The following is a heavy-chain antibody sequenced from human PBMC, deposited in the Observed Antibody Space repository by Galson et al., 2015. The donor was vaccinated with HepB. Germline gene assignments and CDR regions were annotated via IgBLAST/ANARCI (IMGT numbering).Heavy chain of an antibody. V-gene: IGHV1-69*13. CDR1: GGTFSSYA. D-gene: IGHD3-3*01. J-gene: IGHJ6*02. CDR2: IIPIFGTA. Sequence: SVKVSCKASGGTFSSYAISWVRQAPGQGLEWMGGIIPIFGTANYAQKFQGRVTITADESTSTAYMELSSLRSEDTAEYYCARHWAGPGRAVYYDFWSGYYRGGMDVWGQGTMVTVSS. CDR3: ARHWAGPGRAVYYDFWSGYYRGGMDV.